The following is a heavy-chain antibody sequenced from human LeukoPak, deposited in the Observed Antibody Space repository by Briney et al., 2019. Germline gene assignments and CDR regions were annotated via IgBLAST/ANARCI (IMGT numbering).Heavy chain of an antibody. J-gene: IGHJ3*02. CDR1: GGTFSSYA. D-gene: IGHD1-26*01. V-gene: IGHV1-69*05. CDR2: IIPIFGTA. CDR3: ARDLIVGATTNAFDI. Sequence: SVKVSCKASGGTFSSYAISLVRQAPGQGLEWMGGIIPIFGTANYAQKFQGRVTITTDESTSTAYMELSSLRSEDTAVYYWARDLIVGATTNAFDIWGQRTMVTVSS.